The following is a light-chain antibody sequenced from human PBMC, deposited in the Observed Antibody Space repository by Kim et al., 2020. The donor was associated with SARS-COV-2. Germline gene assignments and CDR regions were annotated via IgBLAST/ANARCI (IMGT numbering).Light chain of an antibody. J-gene: IGKJ2*02. CDR3: QQLCT. Sequence: DIQMTQSPSTLSASVGDRVTITCRASQSISSWLAWYQQKPGKAPKLLIYDASSLESGVPSRFSGSGSGTEFTLTISSLQPDDFATYYCQQLCTFGQGTKLEI. CDR1: QSISSW. CDR2: DAS. V-gene: IGKV1-5*01.